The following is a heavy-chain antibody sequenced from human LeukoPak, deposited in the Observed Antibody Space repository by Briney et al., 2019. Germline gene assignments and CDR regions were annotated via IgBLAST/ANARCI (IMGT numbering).Heavy chain of an antibody. J-gene: IGHJ4*02. CDR3: ARGTGGWLQFRTYFDY. CDR2: IYYSGST. Sequence: SETLSLTCTVSGGSISSYYWSWIRQPPGKGLEWIGYIYYSGSTNYNPSLRSRVTISVDTSKNQFSLKLSSVTAADTAVYYCARGTGGWLQFRTYFDYWGQGTLVTVSS. V-gene: IGHV4-59*01. CDR1: GGSISSYY. D-gene: IGHD5-24*01.